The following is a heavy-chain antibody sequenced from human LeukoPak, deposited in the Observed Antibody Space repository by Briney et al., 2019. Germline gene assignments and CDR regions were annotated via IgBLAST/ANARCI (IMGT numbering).Heavy chain of an antibody. V-gene: IGHV4-61*02. J-gene: IGHJ4*02. D-gene: IGHD6-19*01. CDR3: ARDAGEYSSGWFDY. Sequence: SETLSLTCTVSGGSISSGSYYWSWIRQPAGKGLEWIGRIYTSGSTNYNPSLKSRVTISVDTSKNQFSLKLSSVTAADTAVYYCARDAGEYSSGWFDYWGQGTLVTVSS. CDR2: IYTSGST. CDR1: GGSISSGSYY.